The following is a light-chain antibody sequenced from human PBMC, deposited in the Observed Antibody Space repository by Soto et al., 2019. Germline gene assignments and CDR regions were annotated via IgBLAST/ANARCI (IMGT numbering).Light chain of an antibody. CDR3: QQFGSSPGFT. V-gene: IGKV3-20*01. J-gene: IGKJ3*01. CDR2: GTS. CDR1: QNINSRY. Sequence: EIVLTQSPGTLSLSPGERATLSCRASQNINSRYLAWYQQKPGQAPRLLIYGTSSRATGIPDRFSGSGSGTDFTLTISRLEPEDFAVYYYQQFGSSPGFTFGPGTQVDIK.